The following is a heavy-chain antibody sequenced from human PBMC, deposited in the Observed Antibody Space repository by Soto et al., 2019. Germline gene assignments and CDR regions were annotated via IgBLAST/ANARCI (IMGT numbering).Heavy chain of an antibody. CDR1: GGAFNGYY. CDR3: ARAGAALVRGSIGGFDY. V-gene: IGHV4-34*01. J-gene: IGHJ4*02. Sequence: QVPLQQWGAGLLKPSETLSLTCAVNGGAFNGYYWTWIRQSPGKGLQWIGEINHSGTVDYNPSLKSRVTFSIDTSKKQFSLTLTSVTAADTAVYYCARAGAALVRGSIGGFDYWGQGTLVTVSS. D-gene: IGHD3-10*01. CDR2: INHSGTV.